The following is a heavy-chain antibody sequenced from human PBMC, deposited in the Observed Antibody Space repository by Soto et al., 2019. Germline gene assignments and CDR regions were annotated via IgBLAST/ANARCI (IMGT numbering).Heavy chain of an antibody. V-gene: IGHV1-69*13. J-gene: IGHJ4*02. CDR3: ASSIAVAGNLREFLRLPFDY. Sequence: ASVKVSCKASGGTFSSYAISWVRQAPGQGLEWMGGIIPIFGTANYAQKFQGRVTITADESTSTAYMELSSLRSEDTAVYYCASSIAVAGNLREFLRLPFDYWGQGTLVTVSS. CDR1: GGTFSSYA. D-gene: IGHD6-19*01. CDR2: IIPIFGTA.